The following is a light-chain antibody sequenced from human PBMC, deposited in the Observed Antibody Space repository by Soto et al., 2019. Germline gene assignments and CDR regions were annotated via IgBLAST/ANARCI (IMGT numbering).Light chain of an antibody. CDR3: QTYDSSNNRGV. CDR2: EDN. J-gene: IGLJ2*01. Sequence: NFMLTQPHSVSESPGKTVTISCTGSSGSIASNYVQWYQQRPGSAPTTVIYEDNQRPSGVPDRFSGSIDSSSYSASLTISLLNTEVEADYYSQTYDSSNNRGVFGGGTNLTVL. V-gene: IGLV6-57*02. CDR1: SGSIASNY.